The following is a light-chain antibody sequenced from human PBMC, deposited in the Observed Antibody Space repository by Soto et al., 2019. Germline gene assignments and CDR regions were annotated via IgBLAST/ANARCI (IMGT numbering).Light chain of an antibody. Sequence: EIVMTQSPATLSVSPGKRATLSCRASQSVSSNLAWYQQKPGQAPRLLLYGASTRATGIPARFSGSGSATEFTLTISSLQSEDFAVYYCQQYNNWPRTFGQGTKVEIK. CDR3: QQYNNWPRT. CDR1: QSVSSN. V-gene: IGKV3-15*01. CDR2: GAS. J-gene: IGKJ1*01.